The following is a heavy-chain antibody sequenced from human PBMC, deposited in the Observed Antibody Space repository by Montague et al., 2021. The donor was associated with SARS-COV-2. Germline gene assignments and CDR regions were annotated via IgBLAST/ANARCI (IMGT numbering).Heavy chain of an antibody. D-gene: IGHD2-2*02. CDR1: GGSASGYY. Sequence: SETLSLTCAISGGSASGYYWAWIRHPPGQGLEWIGYMYYTETSNYNPSLKSRVSMSIDTSKNHFSLTLTSVAAADTGDYYCSSGLGYTSMFRFFDYWGHGAQVTVSS. V-gene: IGHV4-59*02. CDR3: SSGLGYTSMFRFFDY. CDR2: MYYTETS. J-gene: IGHJ4*03.